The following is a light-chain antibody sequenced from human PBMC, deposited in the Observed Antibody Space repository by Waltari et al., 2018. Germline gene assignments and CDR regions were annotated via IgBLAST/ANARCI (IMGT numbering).Light chain of an antibody. J-gene: IGKJ4*01. CDR2: AAS. Sequence: IQLTQSPSSLSASVGDRGTITCRASQDIGYYLAWYQQKPGKAPKVLSNAASTLQNGVPSRFSGRGSEADFTLTISSLQPEDFATYYCQQLNNYPLSFGGGTKVEIK. CDR1: QDIGYY. V-gene: IGKV1-9*01. CDR3: QQLNNYPLS.